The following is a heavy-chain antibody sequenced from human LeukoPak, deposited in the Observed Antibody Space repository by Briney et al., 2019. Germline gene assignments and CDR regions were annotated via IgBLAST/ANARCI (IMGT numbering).Heavy chain of an antibody. CDR3: AGRRGYYDSSGNYGVHDY. D-gene: IGHD3-22*01. V-gene: IGHV3-48*03. Sequence: PGGSLRLSCAASGFTFTTYEMNWVRQAPGKGLQWVSYISDSGTTIYYADSVKGRFTISRDNAKNSLHLQMNSLRADDTAVYFCAGRRGYYDSSGNYGVHDYWGQGTRVTVSS. J-gene: IGHJ4*02. CDR2: ISDSGTTI. CDR1: GFTFTTYE.